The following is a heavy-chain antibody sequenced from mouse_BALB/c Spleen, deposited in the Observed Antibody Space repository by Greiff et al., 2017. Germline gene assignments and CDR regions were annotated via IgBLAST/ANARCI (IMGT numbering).Heavy chain of an antibody. V-gene: IGHV1-69*02. Sequence: QVQLQQPGAELVKPGASVKLSCKASGYTFTSYWMHWVKQRPGQGLEWIGEIDPSDSYTNYNQKFKGKATLTVDKSSSTAYMQLSSLTSDDSAVYYCARRRGNYPDYWGQGTTLTVSS. CDR2: IDPSDSYT. J-gene: IGHJ2*01. CDR3: ARRRGNYPDY. CDR1: GYTFTSYW.